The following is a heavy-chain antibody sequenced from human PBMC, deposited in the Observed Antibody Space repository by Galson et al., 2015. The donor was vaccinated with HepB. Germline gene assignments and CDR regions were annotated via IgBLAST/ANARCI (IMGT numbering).Heavy chain of an antibody. D-gene: IGHD3-22*01. Sequence: SVKVSCKASGYTFTSYGISWVRQAPGQGLEWMGWISAYNGHTNYAQKLQDRVAMTTDTSTSTAYVELRSLRSDDTAVYYCARDPGVGYDSSGYYYSIYWYFDLWGRGTLVTVSS. CDR3: ARDPGVGYDSSGYYYSIYWYFDL. CDR1: GYTFTSYG. V-gene: IGHV1-18*04. J-gene: IGHJ2*01. CDR2: ISAYNGHT.